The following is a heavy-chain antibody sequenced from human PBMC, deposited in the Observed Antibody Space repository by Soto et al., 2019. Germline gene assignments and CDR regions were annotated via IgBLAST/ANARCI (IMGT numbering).Heavy chain of an antibody. CDR1: GYTFTGYF. D-gene: IGHD6-6*01. CDR2: INPNTGGA. V-gene: IGHV1-2*02. Sequence: ASVKGSCKASGYTFTGYFMHWVRQAPGQGLEWMGWINPNTGGANYAQKFQDRGTMTRDTSNNTAYMEMNRLRSDDTAVYYCERSLSTISARPDYWGQGTMVTVSA. CDR3: ERSLSTISARPDY. J-gene: IGHJ4*02.